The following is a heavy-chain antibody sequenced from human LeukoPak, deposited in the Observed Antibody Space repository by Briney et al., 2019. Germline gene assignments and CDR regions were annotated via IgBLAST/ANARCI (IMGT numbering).Heavy chain of an antibody. V-gene: IGHV4-59*01. CDR2: IYYSGST. CDR3: ARAHHAGSSWYPHFDY. Sequence: SETLSLTCTVSGGSISSYYWSWIQQPPGKGLEWIGYIYYSGSTNYNPSLKSRVTISVDTSKNQFSLKLSSVTAADTAVYYCARAHHAGSSWYPHFDYWGQGTLVTVSS. CDR1: GGSISSYY. D-gene: IGHD6-13*01. J-gene: IGHJ4*02.